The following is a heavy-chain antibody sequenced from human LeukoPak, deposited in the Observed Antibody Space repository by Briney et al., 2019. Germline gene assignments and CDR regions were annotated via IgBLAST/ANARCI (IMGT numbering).Heavy chain of an antibody. CDR1: GFTFSSYG. J-gene: IGHJ4*02. V-gene: IGHV3-33*01. CDR2: IWYDGSSK. D-gene: IGHD4-17*01. Sequence: SGGSLRLSCAASGFTFSSYGMHWVRQAPGKGLEWVAVIWYDGSSKYYAGSVKGRFTISRDNAKNSLYLQMNSLRAEDTAVYYCARDAPVTPSTVTTCDYWGQGTLVTVSS. CDR3: ARDAPVTPSTVTTCDY.